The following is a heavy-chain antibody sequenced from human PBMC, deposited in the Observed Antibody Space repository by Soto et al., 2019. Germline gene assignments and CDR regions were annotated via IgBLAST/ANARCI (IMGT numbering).Heavy chain of an antibody. CDR2: ISSSGTYT. D-gene: IGHD5-18*01. Sequence: QVELVESGGGLVEPGGSLRLSCAASGFTFDDYYMSWVRQAPGKGLEWVSFISSSGTYTNYAESVKGRFTISRDNAKNSLLLQMNSLRAEDPAVYYCATGGYNYGSDYWGQGTLVTVSS. V-gene: IGHV3-11*05. CDR3: ATGGYNYGSDY. CDR1: GFTFDDYY. J-gene: IGHJ4*02.